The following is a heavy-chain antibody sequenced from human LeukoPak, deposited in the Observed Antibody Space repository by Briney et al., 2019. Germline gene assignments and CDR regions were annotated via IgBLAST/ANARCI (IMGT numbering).Heavy chain of an antibody. Sequence: PSETLSLTCTVSGGSISSTTCYWGWVRQPPGKGLEWIGSMYKNVITYYNPSLESRVTISADMSKNQFSLKLNSVTAADTAVYYCVRRLASGDYHPLGWGQGTLVTVSS. V-gene: IGHV4-39*01. CDR3: VRRLASGDYHPLG. D-gene: IGHD1-26*01. CDR2: MYKNVIT. J-gene: IGHJ4*02. CDR1: GGSISSTTCY.